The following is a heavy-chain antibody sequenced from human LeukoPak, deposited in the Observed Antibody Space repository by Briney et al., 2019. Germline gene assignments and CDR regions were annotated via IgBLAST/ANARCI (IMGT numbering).Heavy chain of an antibody. CDR2: ISYDGSNK. D-gene: IGHD5-18*01. CDR1: GFTFSSYA. V-gene: IGHV3-30*04. CDR3: ARLTVTENFDY. J-gene: IGHJ4*02. Sequence: GRSLRPSCAASGFTFSSYAMHWVRQAPGKGLEWVAVISYDGSNKYYADSVKGRFTISRDNSKNTLYLQMNSLRAEDTAVYYCARLTVTENFDYWGQGTLVTVSS.